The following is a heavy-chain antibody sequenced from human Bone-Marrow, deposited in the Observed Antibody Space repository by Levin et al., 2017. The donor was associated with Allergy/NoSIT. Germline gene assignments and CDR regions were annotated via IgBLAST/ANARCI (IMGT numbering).Heavy chain of an antibody. D-gene: IGHD3-22*01. V-gene: IGHV1-18*01. Sequence: GASVKVSSKTSGYTFTYYNIHWVRQAPGQGPEWREWISAHNGNTNYAQKFQGRVTMTTDTSTSTAYMDLRSLKSDDTAMYYCARPYSSGRNWFDPWGQGTLVTVS. J-gene: IGHJ5*02. CDR1: GYTFTYYN. CDR2: ISAHNGNT. CDR3: ARPYSSGRNWFDP.